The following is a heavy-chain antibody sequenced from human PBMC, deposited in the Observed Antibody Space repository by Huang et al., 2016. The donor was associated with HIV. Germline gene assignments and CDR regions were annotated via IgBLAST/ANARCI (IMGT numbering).Heavy chain of an antibody. V-gene: IGHV4-34*12. CDR1: GGSFHNYY. Sequence: QVQLQQWGAGLLKPSETLSLTCAVYGGSFHNYYWSWVRQLPGTRLEWIGESIHSGPTNDNPARKGRGTRALDTSKKQVSRRLRSVTAADTAVYYCARIPTPSYYDPWNISPAHEDVYYYNMDVWGQGTTVTVSS. CDR2: SIHSGPT. J-gene: IGHJ6*02. CDR3: ARIPTPSYYDPWNISPAHEDVYYYNMDV. D-gene: IGHD3-3*01.